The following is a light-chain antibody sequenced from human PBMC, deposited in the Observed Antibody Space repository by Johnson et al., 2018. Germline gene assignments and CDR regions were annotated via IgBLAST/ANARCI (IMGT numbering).Light chain of an antibody. V-gene: IGLV1-51*02. J-gene: IGLJ1*01. CDR2: ENN. CDR3: GTWDSSLSAGNV. CDR1: SSNIGNNY. Sequence: QSVLTQPPSVSAAPGQKVTISCSGSSSNIGNNYVSWYQQLPGTAPTLLIYENNKRPSGIPDRFSGSKSGTSATLGITGLQTGDEADYYCGTWDSSLSAGNVFGPWTKVTV.